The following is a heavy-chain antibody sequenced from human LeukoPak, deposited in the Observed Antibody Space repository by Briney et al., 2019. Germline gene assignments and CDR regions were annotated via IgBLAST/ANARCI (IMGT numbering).Heavy chain of an antibody. CDR3: ARDLYYYDSSGYYSSVPVPDY. CDR1: GYTFTGYY. D-gene: IGHD3-22*01. J-gene: IGHJ4*02. V-gene: IGHV1-2*02. Sequence: ASVKVSCKASGYTFTGYYMHWVRQAPGQGLEWMGWINPNSGGTNYAQKFQGRVTMTRDMSTSTVYMELSSLRSEDTAVYYCARDLYYYDSSGYYSSVPVPDYWGQGTLVTVSS. CDR2: INPNSGGT.